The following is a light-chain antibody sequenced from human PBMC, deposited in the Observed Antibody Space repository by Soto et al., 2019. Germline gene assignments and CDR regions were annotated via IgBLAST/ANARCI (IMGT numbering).Light chain of an antibody. Sequence: EIVLTQSPATLSLSPGERATLSFRSSQSVKTFLLFYQHRPGQAPRVLIYDASHRATGIPARFRGSGSGTDFTLTISSLEPEDAGIYYCQQRSHWPPITFGQGTRLEIK. CDR2: DAS. J-gene: IGKJ5*01. V-gene: IGKV3-11*01. CDR3: QQRSHWPPIT. CDR1: QSVKTF.